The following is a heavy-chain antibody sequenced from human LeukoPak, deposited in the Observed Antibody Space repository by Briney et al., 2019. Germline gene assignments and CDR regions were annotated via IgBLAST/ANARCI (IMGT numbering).Heavy chain of an antibody. D-gene: IGHD6-19*01. CDR1: GYTFTSYG. CDR3: ARDPDHTSGFNWFDP. Sequence: GASVKVSCKASGYTFTSYGISWVRQAPGQGLEWMGWISAYNGNTNYAQKLQGRVTMTTDTSTSTAYMELRSLRSDDTAVYYCARDPDHTSGFNWFDPWVQGTLVTVSS. J-gene: IGHJ5*02. CDR2: ISAYNGNT. V-gene: IGHV1-18*01.